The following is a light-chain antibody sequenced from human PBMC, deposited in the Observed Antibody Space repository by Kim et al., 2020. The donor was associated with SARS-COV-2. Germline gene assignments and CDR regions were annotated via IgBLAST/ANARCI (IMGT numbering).Light chain of an antibody. CDR2: QDS. CDR3: QAWDSRVV. V-gene: IGLV3-1*01. Sequence: SVSPGQTASITCSGDKLGVKYACWYQQKPGRSPVVVIYQDSKRPSGIPGRFSGSNSGNTATLTISGTQAMDEADYYCQAWDSRVVFGGGTQLTVL. J-gene: IGLJ2*01. CDR1: KLGVKY.